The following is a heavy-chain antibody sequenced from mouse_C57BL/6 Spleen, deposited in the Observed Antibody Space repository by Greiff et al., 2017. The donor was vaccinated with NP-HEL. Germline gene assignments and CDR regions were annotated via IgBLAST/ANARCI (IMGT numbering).Heavy chain of an antibody. CDR2: INPGSGGT. D-gene: IGHD2-4*01. CDR3: AREGYDYGDAMDY. CDR1: GYAFTNYL. Sequence: VKLMESGAELVRPGTSVKVSCKASGYAFTNYLIEWVKQRPGQGLEWIGVINPGSGGTNYNEKFKGKATLTADKSSSTAYMQLSSLTSEDSAVYCCAREGYDYGDAMDYWGQGTSVTVSS. V-gene: IGHV1-54*01. J-gene: IGHJ4*01.